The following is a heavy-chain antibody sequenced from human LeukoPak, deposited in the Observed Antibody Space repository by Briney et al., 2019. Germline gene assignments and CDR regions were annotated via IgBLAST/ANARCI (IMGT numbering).Heavy chain of an antibody. CDR1: GGSISSGSYY. Sequence: PSQTLSLTCTVSGGSISSGSYYWSWIRQPAGKGLEWIGRIYTSGSTNYNPSLKSRVTISVDTSKNQFSLKLSSVTAADTAVYYCARQQPYDFWSGYPFDYWGQGTLVTVSS. V-gene: IGHV4-61*02. CDR2: IYTSGST. J-gene: IGHJ4*02. D-gene: IGHD3-3*01. CDR3: ARQQPYDFWSGYPFDY.